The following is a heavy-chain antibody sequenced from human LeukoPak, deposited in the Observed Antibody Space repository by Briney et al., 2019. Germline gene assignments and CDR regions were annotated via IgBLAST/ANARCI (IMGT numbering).Heavy chain of an antibody. CDR3: ARDPSNTSGWYAWADY. Sequence: GASVKVSCKASGFTFTRYGISWVRQAPGQGLEWMGWISAYNGDTKYAHKFQDRLTMTTDTSTSTAYMELRSLRSDDTAVCYCARDPSNTSGWYAWADYWGQGTLVTVSS. CDR2: ISAYNGDT. D-gene: IGHD6-19*01. CDR1: GFTFTRYG. V-gene: IGHV1-18*01. J-gene: IGHJ4*02.